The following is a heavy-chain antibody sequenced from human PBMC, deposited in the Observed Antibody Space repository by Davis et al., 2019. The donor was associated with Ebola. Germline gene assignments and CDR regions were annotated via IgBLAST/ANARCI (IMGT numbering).Heavy chain of an antibody. CDR3: VSERAAGTAGAYGYFQY. CDR1: GYTFVDYG. CDR2: ISAYYGTT. V-gene: IGHV1-18*01. D-gene: IGHD6-13*01. J-gene: IGHJ1*01. Sequence: AASVKVSCKASGYTFVDYGISWVRQAPGQGLEWMGWISAYYGTTRYAQKVEGRVAMTRDTSTRTAYMELRSLRHDDTAVYYCVSERAAGTAGAYGYFQYWGQGTLVTVSS.